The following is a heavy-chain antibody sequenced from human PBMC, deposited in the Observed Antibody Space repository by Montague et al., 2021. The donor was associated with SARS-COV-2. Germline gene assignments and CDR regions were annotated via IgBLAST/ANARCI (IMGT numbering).Heavy chain of an antibody. CDR3: ARALIMITFGGVIAHWFDP. V-gene: IGHV4-39*07. D-gene: IGHD3-16*02. Sequence: SETLSLTCTVSGGSISSSSYYWGWIRQPPGKGLEWIGSIYYSGSTYYNPSLKSRVTISVDTSKNQFSLELSSVTAADTAVYYCARALIMITFGGVIAHWFDPWGQGTLVTVSS. J-gene: IGHJ5*02. CDR2: IYYSGST. CDR1: GGSISSSSYY.